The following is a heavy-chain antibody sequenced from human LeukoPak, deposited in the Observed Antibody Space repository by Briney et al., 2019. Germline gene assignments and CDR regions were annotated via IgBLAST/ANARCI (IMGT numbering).Heavy chain of an antibody. V-gene: IGHV3-23*01. CDR2: ISGSGGST. D-gene: IGHD2-2*02. CDR1: GFTFSSYA. Sequence: GGSLRLSCAASGFTFSSYAMSWVRQAPGKGLEWVSRISGSGGSTYYAVSVRGRFTISRDNSKNTLYLQVNSLRAEDTAIYYCAKDACSGSSTSCYNYWGQGTLVTVSS. CDR3: AKDACSGSSTSCYNY. J-gene: IGHJ4*02.